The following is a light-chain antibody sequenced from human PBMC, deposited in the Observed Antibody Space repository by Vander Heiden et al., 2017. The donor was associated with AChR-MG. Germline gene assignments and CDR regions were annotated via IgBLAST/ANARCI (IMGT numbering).Light chain of an antibody. CDR3: QQYGSSRFT. Sequence: EIVLTQSPGTLSLSPGERATLSCRASHSVSSTYLAWYQQKPGQAPRLLIYGASTRATGIPDRFSGSGSGTDFTLTISRLEPEDFAVYYCQQYGSSRFTFGHGTKVEIK. V-gene: IGKV3-20*01. J-gene: IGKJ3*01. CDR2: GAS. CDR1: HSVSSTY.